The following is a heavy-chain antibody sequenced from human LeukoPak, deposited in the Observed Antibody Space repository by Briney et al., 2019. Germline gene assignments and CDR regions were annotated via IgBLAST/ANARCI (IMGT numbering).Heavy chain of an antibody. J-gene: IGHJ4*02. CDR1: GFTFSNYG. D-gene: IGHD3-10*01. CDR3: ASFDSNYYGSGSYCFDY. Sequence: GGSLRLSCEASGFTFSNYGMTWVRQAPGKGLEWVSAISGSGDATYYADSVKGRFTISRDNAKNSLYLQMNSLRAEDTAVYYCASFDSNYYGSGSYCFDYWGQGTLVTVSS. V-gene: IGHV3-23*01. CDR2: ISGSGDAT.